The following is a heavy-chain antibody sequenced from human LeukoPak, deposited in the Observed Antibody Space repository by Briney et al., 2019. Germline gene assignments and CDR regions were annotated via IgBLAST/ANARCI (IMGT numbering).Heavy chain of an antibody. V-gene: IGHV3-48*03. CDR3: ARGWWSGYDAKLDY. Sequence: GGSLRLSCAASGFTLSSYVMSWVHQAPGQGLKWVSYISSSGITMNYADSVKGRFTISRDNAKSSLYLQMNSLRAEDTAVYYCARGWWSGYDAKLDYWGQGALVTVSS. J-gene: IGHJ4*02. CDR1: GFTLSSYV. D-gene: IGHD5-12*01. CDR2: ISSSGITM.